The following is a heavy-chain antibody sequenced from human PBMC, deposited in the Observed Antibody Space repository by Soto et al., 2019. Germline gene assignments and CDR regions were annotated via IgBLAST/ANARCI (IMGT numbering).Heavy chain of an antibody. J-gene: IGHJ4*02. Sequence: PGGSLRLSCAASGFTPSSSDMSWVRQGPGKGLEWVSTIDGAGRITYYADSVKGRFTISRDNSKNTLYLQMGSLGADDTAVYYCVKNSGWCQCWGQGALVIFSS. CDR2: IDGAGRIT. CDR1: GFTPSSSD. CDR3: VKNSGWCQC. V-gene: IGHV3-23*01. D-gene: IGHD2-21*01.